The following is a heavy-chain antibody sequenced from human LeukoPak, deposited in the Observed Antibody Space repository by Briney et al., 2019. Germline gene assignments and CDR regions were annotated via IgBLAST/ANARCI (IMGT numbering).Heavy chain of an antibody. D-gene: IGHD3-9*01. J-gene: IGHJ5*02. V-gene: IGHV1-18*01. CDR1: GYTFTSYG. CDR3: ARVSSAHYDILTGYSGFDP. Sequence: ASVKVSCKASGYTFTSYGISWVRQAPGQGPEWMGWISAYNGNTNYAQKLQGRVTMTTDTSTSTAYMELRSLRSDDTAVYYCARVSSAHYDILTGYSGFDPWGQGTPVTVSS. CDR2: ISAYNGNT.